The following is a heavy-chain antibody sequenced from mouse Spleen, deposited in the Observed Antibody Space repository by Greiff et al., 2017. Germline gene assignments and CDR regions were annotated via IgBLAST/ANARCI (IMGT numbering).Heavy chain of an antibody. V-gene: IGHV1-19*01. CDR1: GYTFTDYY. J-gene: IGHJ2*01. CDR2: INPYNGGT. Sequence: VQLQQSGPVLVKPGASVKMSCKASGYTFTDYYMNWVKQSHGKSLEWIGVINPYNGGTSYNQKFKGKATLTVDKSSSTAYMELNSLTSEDSAVYYCARWSTGHFDYWGQGTTLTVSS. CDR3: ARWSTGHFDY. D-gene: IGHD3-1*01.